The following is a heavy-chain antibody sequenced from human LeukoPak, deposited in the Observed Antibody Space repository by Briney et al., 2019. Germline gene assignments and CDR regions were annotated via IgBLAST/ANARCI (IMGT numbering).Heavy chain of an antibody. CDR1: GFTFSSYG. J-gene: IGHJ1*01. CDR3: AREGDSRWGELSP. V-gene: IGHV3-33*01. CDR2: IWYDGSEQ. D-gene: IGHD3-16*02. Sequence: PGRSLRLSCAASGFTFSSYGMHWVRQAPGKGLEWVAVIWYDGSEQYYADSVKGRFIISRDNSKSTSDLQMNSLRAEDTAVYYCAREGDSRWGELSPWGQGTLVTVSA.